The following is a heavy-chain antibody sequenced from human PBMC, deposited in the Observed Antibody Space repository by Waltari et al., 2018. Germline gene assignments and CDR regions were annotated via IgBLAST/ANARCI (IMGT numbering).Heavy chain of an antibody. Sequence: DVHLMESGGTLVQPGGSLRRSCAASGFTFRVFCVTWVRQAPGTGVEWVANIDADGSEIHYADSVRGRFTISRDDPNSSLYLQMDNLRVEDSAVYYCARGHSAYWGQGTLVTVSS. CDR1: GFTFRVFC. V-gene: IGHV3-7*04. CDR3: ARGHSAY. J-gene: IGHJ4*02. CDR2: IDADGSEI. D-gene: IGHD2-21*01.